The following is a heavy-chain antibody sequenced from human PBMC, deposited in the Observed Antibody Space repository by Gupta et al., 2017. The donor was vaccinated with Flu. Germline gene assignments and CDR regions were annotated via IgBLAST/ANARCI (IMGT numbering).Heavy chain of an antibody. CDR2: IYTSGST. J-gene: IGHJ4*02. CDR3: AREDGYNSLGFDY. D-gene: IGHD5-12*01. Sequence: QVQLQESGPGLVKPSQTLSLTCTVSGGSISSGSYYWSWIRQPAGKGLEWIGRIYTSGSTNYNPSLKSRVTISVDTSKNQFSLKLSSVTAADTAVYYCAREDGYNSLGFDYWGQGTLVTVSS. V-gene: IGHV4-61*02. CDR1: GGSISSGSYY.